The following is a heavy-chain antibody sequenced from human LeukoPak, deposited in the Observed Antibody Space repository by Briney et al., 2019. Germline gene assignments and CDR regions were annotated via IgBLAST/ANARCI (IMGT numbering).Heavy chain of an antibody. V-gene: IGHV3-33*01. D-gene: IGHD6-13*01. J-gene: IGHJ6*02. CDR2: IWYDGSNK. CDR1: GFTFSSYG. CDR3: ARQGGSSWYPDYYYGMDV. Sequence: GRSLRLSCAASGFTFSSYGMHWVRQAPGKGLEWVGVIWYDGSNKYYADSVKGRFTISRDNSKNTLYLQMNSLRAEDTAVYYCARQGGSSWYPDYYYGMDVWGQGTTVTVSS.